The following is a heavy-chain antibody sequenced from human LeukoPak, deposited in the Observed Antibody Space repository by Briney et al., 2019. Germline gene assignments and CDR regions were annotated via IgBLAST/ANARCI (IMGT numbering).Heavy chain of an antibody. Sequence: PSETLSLTCTVSGDSISRHYWSWIRQPPGKGLEWIGCIYCSGSTSYNPSLKSRVAISVDTSNNQFSLKLTSMTAADTAVYFCARERLLAGATVFDYWGQGTLVTVSS. CDR1: GDSISRHY. J-gene: IGHJ4*02. CDR3: ARERLLAGATVFDY. CDR2: IYCSGST. V-gene: IGHV4-59*11. D-gene: IGHD1-26*01.